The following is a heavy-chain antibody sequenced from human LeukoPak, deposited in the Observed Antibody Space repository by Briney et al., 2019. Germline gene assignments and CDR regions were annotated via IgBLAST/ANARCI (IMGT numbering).Heavy chain of an antibody. CDR2: ISDDGSKG. CDR3: AKDAGPQQLVFFDS. V-gene: IGHV3-30*18. J-gene: IGHJ4*02. D-gene: IGHD6-6*01. CDR1: GFSFNSHG. Sequence: GGSLRLSCAASGFSFNSHGMHWVRQAPDKGLEWVAVISDDGSKGYYADSVKGRFTISRENSKNVLYLQMSSLRAEDTAVYYCAKDAGPQQLVFFDSWGQGTLVTVSS.